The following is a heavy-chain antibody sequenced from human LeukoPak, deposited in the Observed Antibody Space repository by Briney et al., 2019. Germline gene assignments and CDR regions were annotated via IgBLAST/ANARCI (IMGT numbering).Heavy chain of an antibody. CDR1: GFTFSDYY. J-gene: IGHJ5*02. CDR3: ARAGQNTWLDP. CDR2: LSGSGESI. Sequence: GGSLRLSCAASGFTFSDYYMSWVRQAPGKGLEWVSFLSGSGESIYYAYSVKGRFTISRDNAKNSLYLQMNSLRAEDPAVYHCARAGQNTWLDPWGQGTLVTVSS. V-gene: IGHV3-11*01.